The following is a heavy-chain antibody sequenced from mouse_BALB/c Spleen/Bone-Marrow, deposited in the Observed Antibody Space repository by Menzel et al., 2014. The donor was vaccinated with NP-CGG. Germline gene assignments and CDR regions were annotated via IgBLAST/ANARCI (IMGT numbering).Heavy chain of an antibody. CDR2: IDPANGNT. CDR3: ARWEYYAMDY. D-gene: IGHD4-1*01. CDR1: GFNIKDTY. J-gene: IGHJ4*01. V-gene: IGHV14-3*02. Sequence: EVQREESGAELVKPGASVKLSCTASGFNIKDTYMHWVKQRPEQGLEWIGRIDPANGNTKYDPKFQGKATITADTSSNTAYLQLSSLTSEDTAVYYCARWEYYAMDYWGQGPSVTVSS.